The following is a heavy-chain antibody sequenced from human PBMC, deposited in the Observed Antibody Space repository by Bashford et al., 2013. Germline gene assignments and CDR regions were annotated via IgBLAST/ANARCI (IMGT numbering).Heavy chain of an antibody. CDR3: AREDFWSGYSDY. V-gene: IGHV4-30-4*01. Sequence: SETLSLTCTVSGGSISSGDYYWSWIRQPPGKGLEWIGYIYYSGSTYYNPSLKSRVTISVDTSKNQFSLKLSSVTAADTAVYYCAREDFWSGYSDYWGQGTLVTV. J-gene: IGHJ4*02. CDR2: IYYSGST. CDR1: GGSISSGDYY. D-gene: IGHD3-3*01.